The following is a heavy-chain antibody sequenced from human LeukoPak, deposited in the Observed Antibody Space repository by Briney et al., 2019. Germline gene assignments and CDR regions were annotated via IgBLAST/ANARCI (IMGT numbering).Heavy chain of an antibody. CDR1: GGSFSDYY. J-gene: IGHJ5*02. Sequence: SETLSLTCAVYGGSFSDYYWSWIRQPPGKGLEWIGEINHGGSTNYNPSLKSRVTISVDTSKNQFSLKLSSVTAADTAVYYCARGCVGDRKPPRSHFEVVPAVNPNWFDPWGQGTLVTVSS. D-gene: IGHD2-2*01. CDR3: ARGCVGDRKPPRSHFEVVPAVNPNWFDP. CDR2: INHGGST. V-gene: IGHV4-34*01.